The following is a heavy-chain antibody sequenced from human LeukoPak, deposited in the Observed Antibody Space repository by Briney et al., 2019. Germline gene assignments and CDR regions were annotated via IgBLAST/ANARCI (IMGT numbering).Heavy chain of an antibody. CDR1: GFTVSSNY. V-gene: IGHV3-66*01. D-gene: IGHD1-1*01. CDR3: ARYPRLRWKDAFDI. CDR2: IYSGGST. Sequence: GGSLRLSCAASGFTVSSNYMSWVRQAPGKGLEWVSVIYSGGSTYYADSVKGRFTISRDNSKNTLYLQMNSLRAEDTAVYYCARYPRLRWKDAFDIWGQGTMVTVSS. J-gene: IGHJ3*02.